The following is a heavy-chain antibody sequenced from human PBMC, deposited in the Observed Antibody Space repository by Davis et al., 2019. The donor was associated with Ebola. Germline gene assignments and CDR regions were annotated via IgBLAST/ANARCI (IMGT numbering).Heavy chain of an antibody. V-gene: IGHV5-51*01. J-gene: IGHJ4*02. CDR2: IYPGDSDT. Sequence: KVSCNGSGYSFTNYWIGWVRQLPGKGLEWMGIIYPGDSDTRYSPSFQGQATISADKSISTAYLQWSSLKASDTAMYYCARQGYSSSSDYWGQGTLVTVSS. CDR1: GYSFTNYW. CDR3: ARQGYSSSSDY. D-gene: IGHD6-6*01.